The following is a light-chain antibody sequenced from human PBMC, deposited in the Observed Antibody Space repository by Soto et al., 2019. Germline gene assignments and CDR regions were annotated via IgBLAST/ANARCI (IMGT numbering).Light chain of an antibody. Sequence: DIPMTQSPSTLSASVGDRVTITCRASQSVNSWLAWYQQKPGEVPKLLIYKASNLESGVPSRFSGSGSGTEFTLTISSLQPDDFVTYYCQQYSRNPLTFGGGTKVEI. CDR2: KAS. V-gene: IGKV1-5*03. J-gene: IGKJ4*01. CDR1: QSVNSW. CDR3: QQYSRNPLT.